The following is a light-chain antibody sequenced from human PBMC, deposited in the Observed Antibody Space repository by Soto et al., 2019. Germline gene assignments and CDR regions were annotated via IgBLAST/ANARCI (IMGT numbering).Light chain of an antibody. CDR2: VAS. CDR1: REIVNE. V-gene: IGKV1-17*01. CDR3: QQYNYNPWT. J-gene: IGKJ1*01. Sequence: DIQMTQSPSSLSASFGDRVTITCRAGREIVNELDWYQQKPGKAPKRLINVASSLQSGVPSRFSGSGSGTEFTLTISSLQPDDFATYYCQQYNYNPWTFGQGTKVDIK.